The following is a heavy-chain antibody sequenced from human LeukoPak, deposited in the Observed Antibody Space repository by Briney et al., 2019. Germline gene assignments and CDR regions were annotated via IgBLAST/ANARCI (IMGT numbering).Heavy chain of an antibody. J-gene: IGHJ4*02. CDR3: ARACSGGSCPNGIDY. CDR2: INPNSGGT. V-gene: IGHV1-2*02. Sequence: ASVKVSCKASGYTFTGYYMHWVRQAPGQGLEWMGWINPNSGGTNYAQKFQGRVTMTRDTSISTAYMELSRLRSDGTAVYYCARACSGGSCPNGIDYWGQGTLVTVSS. D-gene: IGHD2-15*01. CDR1: GYTFTGYY.